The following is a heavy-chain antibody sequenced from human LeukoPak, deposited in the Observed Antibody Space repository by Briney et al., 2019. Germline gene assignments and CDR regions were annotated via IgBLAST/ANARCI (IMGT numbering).Heavy chain of an antibody. CDR1: GGSINIINYF. V-gene: IGHV4-39*01. Sequence: PSETLSLTCSVSGGSINIINYFWGWVRQPPGKGLEWIATVYYDGSTYYNPSLKSRVTISIDTSKNQFSLRLNSVTAADTFLYFSARHPGGSSFDIWGQGTLVTVSS. CDR3: ARHPGGSSFDI. D-gene: IGHD2-8*02. J-gene: IGHJ4*03. CDR2: VYYDGST.